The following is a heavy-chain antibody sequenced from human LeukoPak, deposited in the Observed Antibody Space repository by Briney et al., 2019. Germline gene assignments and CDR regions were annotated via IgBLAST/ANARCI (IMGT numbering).Heavy chain of an antibody. CDR2: IYYSGST. J-gene: IGHJ5*02. Sequence: PSQTLSLTCTASGGSISSYYWSWIRQPPGKGLEWIGYIYYSGSTNYNPSLKSRVTISVDTSKNQFSLKLSSVTAADTAVYYCARADPLWFGELLLVGGFDPWGQGTLVTVSS. CDR3: ARADPLWFGELLLVGGFDP. V-gene: IGHV4-59*01. D-gene: IGHD3-10*01. CDR1: GGSISSYY.